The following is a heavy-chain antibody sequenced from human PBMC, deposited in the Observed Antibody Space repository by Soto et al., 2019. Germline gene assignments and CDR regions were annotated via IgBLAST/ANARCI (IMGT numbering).Heavy chain of an antibody. CDR3: AKDVEMATMATGLY. CDR2: ISGSGGST. CDR1: GFTFSSYA. V-gene: IGHV3-23*01. Sequence: PGGSLRLSSAASGFTFSSYAMSWVRQAPGKELEWVSAISGSGGSTYYADSVKGLFTISRDNSKNTLYLQMNSLRAEDTAVYYCAKDVEMATMATGLYLGQGTLVTIS. J-gene: IGHJ4*02. D-gene: IGHD5-12*01.